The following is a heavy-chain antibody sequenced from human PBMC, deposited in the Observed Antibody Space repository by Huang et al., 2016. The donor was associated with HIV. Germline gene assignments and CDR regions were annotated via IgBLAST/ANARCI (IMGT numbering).Heavy chain of an antibody. D-gene: IGHD6-19*01. V-gene: IGHV4-59*02. CDR2: VYDSGTT. CDR3: VRDQGRLAVGGIDNWFDP. Sequence: QVRLQESGPGLVKPSETLSLSCTVSGDSVSSHYWGWIRHPPGKGLECIGTVYDSGTTKYNPRRKSRITISVDTAKNGFSLNITSVSAADTAMYFCVRDQGRLAVGGIDNWFDPWGQGALVTVSS. CDR1: GDSVSSHY. J-gene: IGHJ5*02.